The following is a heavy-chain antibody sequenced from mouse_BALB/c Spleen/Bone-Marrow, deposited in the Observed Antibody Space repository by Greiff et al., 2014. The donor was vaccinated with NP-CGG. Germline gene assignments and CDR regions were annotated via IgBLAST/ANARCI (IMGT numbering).Heavy chain of an antibody. J-gene: IGHJ4*01. D-gene: IGHD2-3*01. CDR1: GFSLTSYG. CDR2: IWAGGST. V-gene: IGHV2-9*02. Sequence: QVQLKESGPGLVAPSQSLSITCTVSGFSLTSYGVHWVRQPPGKGLEWLGVIWAGGSTNYNSALMSRLSISKDNSKSQVFLKMNSLQTDDAAMYYCASRHDGYRYYAMDYWGQGTSVTVSS. CDR3: ASRHDGYRYYAMDY.